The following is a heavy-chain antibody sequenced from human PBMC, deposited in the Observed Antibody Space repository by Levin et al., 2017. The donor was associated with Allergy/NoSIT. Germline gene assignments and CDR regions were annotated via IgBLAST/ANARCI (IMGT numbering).Heavy chain of an antibody. Sequence: GGSLRLSCTASGFTFGDYTMSWFRQAPGKGLEWVGFILTKAYGETTEYAASVKGRFTISRDDSKTIAYLQLNSLKIEDTAMYYCTRDSYHRTPPDTFDIWGQGTMVTVSS. CDR1: GFTFGDYT. CDR3: TRDSYHRTPPDTFDI. V-gene: IGHV3-49*03. D-gene: IGHD2-2*01. J-gene: IGHJ3*02. CDR2: ILTKAYGETT.